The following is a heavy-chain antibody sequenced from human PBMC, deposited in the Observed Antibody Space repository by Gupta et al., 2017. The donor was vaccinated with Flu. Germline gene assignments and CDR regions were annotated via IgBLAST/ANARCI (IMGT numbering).Heavy chain of an antibody. J-gene: IGHJ6*03. CDR1: A. D-gene: IGHD3-3*01. CDR3: AKFFGFLPHAYIYHLDV. Sequence: AMNGVRRGPGRGSAGFSGRCVRGGFTCWAASLRRRFTIPRDNSKNTLDLQMNILRGEDTAVYYCAKFFGFLPHAYIYHLDVWGKGTTVSVSS. CDR2: RCVRGGFT. V-gene: IGHV3-23*01.